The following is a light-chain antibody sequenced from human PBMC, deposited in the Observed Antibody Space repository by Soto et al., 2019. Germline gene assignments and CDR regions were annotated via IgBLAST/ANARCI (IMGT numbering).Light chain of an antibody. CDR2: EVS. J-gene: IGLJ2*01. Sequence: QSALTQPASVSGSPGQSITISCTGTISDVGGYNYVSWYQQHPGKAPKLMIYEVSKRPSGVPDRFSGSKSGNTASLTVSGLQAEDEADYYCSSYAGSNNFNVVFGGGTKLTVL. CDR1: ISDVGGYNY. CDR3: SSYAGSNNFNVV. V-gene: IGLV2-8*01.